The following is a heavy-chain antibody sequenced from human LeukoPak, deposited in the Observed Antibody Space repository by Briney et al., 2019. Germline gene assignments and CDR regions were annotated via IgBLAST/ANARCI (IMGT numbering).Heavy chain of an antibody. CDR3: AKDVFVGVGATTGFDY. D-gene: IGHD1-26*01. J-gene: IGHJ4*02. CDR1: GFTFSSYG. CDR2: ISYDGSNK. V-gene: IGHV3-30*18. Sequence: PGRSLRLSCAASGFTFSSYGMHWVRQAPGKGLEWVAVISYDGSNKYYADSVQGRFTISRDNSKNTLYLQMNSLRAEDTAMYYCAKDVFVGVGATTGFDYWGQGTLVTVSS.